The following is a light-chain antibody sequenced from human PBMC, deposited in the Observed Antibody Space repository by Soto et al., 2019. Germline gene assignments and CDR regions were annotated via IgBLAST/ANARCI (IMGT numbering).Light chain of an antibody. CDR3: QQYGSSIT. V-gene: IGKV3-20*01. Sequence: EFVLTQSPGTLSSSPGDTATLSCRASQSVSSSYLAWYQQKPGQAPRLLIYGASSRATGIPDRFSGSGSGTDFTLTISRLGPEDFAVYYCQQYGSSITFGQGTRLEI. CDR2: GAS. J-gene: IGKJ5*01. CDR1: QSVSSSY.